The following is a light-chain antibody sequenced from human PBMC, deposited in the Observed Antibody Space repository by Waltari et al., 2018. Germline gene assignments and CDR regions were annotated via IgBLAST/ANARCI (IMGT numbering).Light chain of an antibody. CDR2: WAS. V-gene: IGKV4-1*01. J-gene: IGKJ1*01. CDR1: KSVVYRSNNKNY. CDR3: QHYYSPPWT. Sequence: DIVMTQSPDSLAVSLGERDTINCKSSKSVVYRSNNKNYLAWYQQKPGQPPKLLIYWASTRESGVPDRCSGSVSGTDFTLTISSLQAEDVAVYYCQHYYSPPWTFGQGTKVEIK.